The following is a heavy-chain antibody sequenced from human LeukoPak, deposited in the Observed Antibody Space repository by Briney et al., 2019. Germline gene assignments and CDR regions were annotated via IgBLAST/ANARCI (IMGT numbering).Heavy chain of an antibody. CDR1: GRLFSSYG. D-gene: IGHD6-13*01. CDR2: ISNFDGDT. Sequence: GASVKVSCKASGRLFSSYGIAWVRQAPGEGLEWLGWISNFDGDTKVAENLQGRVTLTTDTSTSTAYMELRSLKSDDTAVYYCVRARGCSNCLLTDGFNSWGQGTKVTVSS. J-gene: IGHJ3*01. CDR3: VRARGCSNCLLTDGFNS. V-gene: IGHV1-18*01.